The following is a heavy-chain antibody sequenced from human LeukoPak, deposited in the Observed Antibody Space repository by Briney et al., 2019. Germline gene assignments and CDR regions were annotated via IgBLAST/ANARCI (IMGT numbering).Heavy chain of an antibody. J-gene: IGHJ6*02. D-gene: IGHD6-19*01. V-gene: IGHV1-18*01. Sequence: ASVKVSCKASGYTFTSYGISWVRQAPGQGLEWMGWISAYNGNTNYAQKLQGRVTMTTDTSTSTAYMELRSLRSDDTAVYYCARLWGSGWWLSTVLLYGMDVWGQGTTVTVSS. CDR1: GYTFTSYG. CDR3: ARLWGSGWWLSTVLLYGMDV. CDR2: ISAYNGNT.